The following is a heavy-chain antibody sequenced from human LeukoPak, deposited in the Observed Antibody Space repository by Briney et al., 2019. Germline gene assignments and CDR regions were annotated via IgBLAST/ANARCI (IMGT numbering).Heavy chain of an antibody. CDR2: IYYSGNT. D-gene: IGHD5-12*01. V-gene: IGHV4-39*01. CDR3: ARAVATIERYFDY. CDR1: GGSISTSAYY. Sequence: SGTLALTCIVSGGSISTSAYYWGWIRQPPGEGLQWIGSIYYSGNTYYNSSLKSRVTISVDTSTSQFSLRLSSVTAADTAVYYCARAVATIERYFDYWGQGTLVTVSS. J-gene: IGHJ4*02.